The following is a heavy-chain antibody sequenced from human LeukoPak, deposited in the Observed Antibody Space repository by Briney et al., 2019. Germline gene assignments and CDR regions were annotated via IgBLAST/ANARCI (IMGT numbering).Heavy chain of an antibody. J-gene: IGHJ4*02. CDR1: GXTFTTID. Sequence: PGGSLRLSCAASGXTFTTIDLSWVRLAPGKGLEWVSTITKSGGSTYYADSVKGRFTISRDNSKDTLYLHMNSLRAEDTAVYYCANVVGGYWGQGTLVTVSS. D-gene: IGHD2-21*01. CDR3: ANVVGGY. V-gene: IGHV3-23*01. CDR2: ITKSGGST.